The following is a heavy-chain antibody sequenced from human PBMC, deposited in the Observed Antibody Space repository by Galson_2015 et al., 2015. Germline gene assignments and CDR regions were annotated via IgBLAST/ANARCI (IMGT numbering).Heavy chain of an antibody. V-gene: IGHV4-39*01. J-gene: IGHJ4*02. Sequence: TLSLTCTVSGGSISSSSYYWGWIRQPPGKGLEWIGSIYYSGSTYYNPSLKSRVTISVDTSKNQFSLKLSSVTAADTAVYYCASLGGGTFTYFDYWGQGTL. CDR1: GGSISSSSYY. D-gene: IGHD3-16*01. CDR2: IYYSGST. CDR3: ASLGGGTFTYFDY.